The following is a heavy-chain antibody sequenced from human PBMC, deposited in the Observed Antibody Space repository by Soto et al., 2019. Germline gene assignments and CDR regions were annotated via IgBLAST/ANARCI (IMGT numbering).Heavy chain of an antibody. CDR2: IYHSGST. V-gene: IGHV4-30-2*01. J-gene: IGHJ4*02. Sequence: QLQLQESGSGLVKPSQTLSLTCTLSGDSITTGGYSWGWIRQPPGKGLEWIGFIYHSGSTYYNPSLRSRVTVSADRSKNQFSLRLTSVTAADTAMYYCARVFSNFFKYFDSWGQGILVTVSS. CDR3: ARVFSNFFKYFDS. D-gene: IGHD1-7*01. CDR1: GDSITTGGYS.